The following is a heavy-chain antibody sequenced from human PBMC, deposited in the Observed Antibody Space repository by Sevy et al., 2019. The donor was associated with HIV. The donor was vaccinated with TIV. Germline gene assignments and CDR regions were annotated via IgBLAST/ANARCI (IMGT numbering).Heavy chain of an antibody. V-gene: IGHV3-23*01. J-gene: IGHJ3*02. CDR3: VKGVYDFWSGRSDVFDI. Sequence: GGSLRLSCAASGFIFNTHAMSWVRQAPGKGLEWVSVISGSGGSTYYADSVKGRFTISRDNSKNTLYVQMNSLRAEDTAVYYCVKGVYDFWSGRSDVFDIWGQGTMVTVSS. D-gene: IGHD3-3*01. CDR1: GFIFNTHA. CDR2: ISGSGGST.